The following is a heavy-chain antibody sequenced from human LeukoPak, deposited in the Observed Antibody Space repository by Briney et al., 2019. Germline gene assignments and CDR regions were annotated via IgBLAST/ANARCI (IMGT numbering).Heavy chain of an antibody. V-gene: IGHV3-66*01. CDR3: ARYGSGSYYHY. D-gene: IGHD3-10*01. J-gene: IGHJ4*02. Sequence: PGGSLRLSCAASGFTVSSNYMSWVRQAPGKGLEWVSVIYSGGSTYYADSVKGRSTISRDNSKNTLYLQMGSLRAEDMAVYYCARYGSGSYYHYWGQGALVTVSS. CDR1: GFTVSSNY. CDR2: IYSGGST.